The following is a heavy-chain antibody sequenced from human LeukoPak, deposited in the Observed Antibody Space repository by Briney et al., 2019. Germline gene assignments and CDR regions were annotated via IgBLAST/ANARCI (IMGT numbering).Heavy chain of an antibody. CDR3: ARVVTTIYYYYGMEV. Sequence: ASVKVSCKASGGTFSSYAISWVRQAPGQGLEWMGGIIPIFGTANYAQKFQGRVTITADESTSTAYMELSSLRSEDTAVYYCARVVTTIYYYYGMEVWGQGATVTVSS. D-gene: IGHD4-17*01. CDR2: IIPIFGTA. CDR1: GGTFSSYA. J-gene: IGHJ6*02. V-gene: IGHV1-69*13.